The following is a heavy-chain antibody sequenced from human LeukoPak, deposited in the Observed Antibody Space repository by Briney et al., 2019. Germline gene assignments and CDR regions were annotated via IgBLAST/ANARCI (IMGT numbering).Heavy chain of an antibody. CDR2: TYYRSKWYN. Sequence: SQTLSLTCAISGDSVSSNSAAWNWLRQSPSRGLEWLGRTYYRSKWYNDYAVSVKSRITINPDTSKHQFSLQLNSVTPEDTAVYYCARSASGYSSSWRGRYFDYWGQGTLVTVSS. V-gene: IGHV6-1*01. CDR1: GDSVSSNSAA. J-gene: IGHJ4*02. CDR3: ARSASGYSSSWRGRYFDY. D-gene: IGHD6-13*01.